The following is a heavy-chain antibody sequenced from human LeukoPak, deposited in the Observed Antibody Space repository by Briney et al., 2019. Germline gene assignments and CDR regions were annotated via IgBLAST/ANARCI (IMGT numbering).Heavy chain of an antibody. J-gene: IGHJ4*02. CDR3: ASTTYYYDSSGNSLTD. CDR2: ISSSGSTI. CDR1: GFTFSSYE. V-gene: IGHV3-48*03. Sequence: GGSLRLSCAASGFTFSSYEMNWVRQAPGKGLEWVSYISSSGSTIYYADSVKGRFTISRDNAKNLLYLQMNSLRAEDTAVYYCASTTYYYDSSGNSLTDWGQGTLVTVSS. D-gene: IGHD3-22*01.